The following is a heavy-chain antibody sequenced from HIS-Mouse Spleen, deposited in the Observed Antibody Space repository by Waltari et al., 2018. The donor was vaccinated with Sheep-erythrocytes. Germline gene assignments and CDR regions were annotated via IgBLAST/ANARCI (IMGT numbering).Heavy chain of an antibody. CDR3: ARSITMIVVVIKTNWFDP. D-gene: IGHD3-22*01. CDR2: INHSGST. Sequence: QVQLQQLGAGLLKPSATLSLTCAVYGWYFSGYYWTWTRQPPGKGLEWIGEINHSGSTNYNPSLKSRVTISVDTSKNQFSLKLSSVTAADTAVYYCARSITMIVVVIKTNWFDPWGQGTLVTVSS. CDR1: GWYFSGYY. V-gene: IGHV4-34*01. J-gene: IGHJ5*02.